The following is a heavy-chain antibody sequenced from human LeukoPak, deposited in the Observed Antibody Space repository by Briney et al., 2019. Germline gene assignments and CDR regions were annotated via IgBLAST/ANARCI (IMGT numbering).Heavy chain of an antibody. V-gene: IGHV3-66*02. J-gene: IGHJ6*03. CDR3: ASSLTIRAPYYMDV. D-gene: IGHD3-3*02. Sequence: PGGSLRLSCAASGLTVTSRYMHWVRQAPGKGLEWVSVIYSGDSTFYADSVKGRFTISRDHSKNTLFLQVNSLSAEDTAVYYCASSLTIRAPYYMDVWGQGTTVTVSS. CDR2: IYSGDST. CDR1: GLTVTSRY.